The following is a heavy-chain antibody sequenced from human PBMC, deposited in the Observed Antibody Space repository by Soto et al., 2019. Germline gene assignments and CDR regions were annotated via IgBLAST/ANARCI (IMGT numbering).Heavy chain of an antibody. CDR2: ISGSGGST. CDR3: AKDRERLGGGYYFDY. D-gene: IGHD3-16*01. J-gene: IGHJ4*02. CDR1: GFTFSSYA. V-gene: IGHV3-23*01. Sequence: PGGSLRLSCAASGFTFSSYAMRGVRQAPGKGLEWVSAISGSGGSTYYADSVKGRFTISRDNSKNTLYLQMNSLRAEDTAVYYCAKDRERLGGGYYFDYWGQGTLVTVS.